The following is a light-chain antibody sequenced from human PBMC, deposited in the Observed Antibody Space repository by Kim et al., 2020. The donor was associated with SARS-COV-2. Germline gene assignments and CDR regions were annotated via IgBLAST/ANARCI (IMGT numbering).Light chain of an antibody. J-gene: IGKJ5*01. Sequence: ATVDGRVDQSILYASNKKSYLAWYQQKPGQPPRLLIYCASIRKPGVPARFSGGGAGTDFTLTITNLQAEDVAVYYCQQYYFTPITFGQGTRLDIK. CDR1: QSILYASNKKSY. CDR3: QQYYFTPIT. CDR2: CAS. V-gene: IGKV4-1*01.